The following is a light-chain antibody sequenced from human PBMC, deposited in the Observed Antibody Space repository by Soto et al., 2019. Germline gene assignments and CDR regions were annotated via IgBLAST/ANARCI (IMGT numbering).Light chain of an antibody. J-gene: IGKJ4*01. Sequence: EIVLTQSPGTLSLCPWEIATLSSRASHSVPSRYLAWYQQKPGQAPRLLIYGAYSRATGIPDRFSGSGSGTDFTLTISSLEPEDFAVYYCQQYNNWPRATFGGGTKVDIK. CDR1: HSVPSRY. V-gene: IGKV3-20*01. CDR3: QQYNNWPRAT. CDR2: GAY.